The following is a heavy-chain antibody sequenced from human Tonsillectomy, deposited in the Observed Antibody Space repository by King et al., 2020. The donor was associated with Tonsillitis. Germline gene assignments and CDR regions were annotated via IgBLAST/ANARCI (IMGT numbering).Heavy chain of an antibody. Sequence: VQLQQWGAGLLKPSETLSLTCAVYGGSFSGYYWSWIRQPPGKGLEWIGEINHSGSTNYNPSLKSRVTISVDTSKNQFSLKLSSVTAADTAVYYCARVHCSSTSCYTGSRRFQHWGQGTLVTVSS. D-gene: IGHD2-2*02. CDR1: GGSFSGYY. CDR2: INHSGST. CDR3: ARVHCSSTSCYTGSRRFQH. J-gene: IGHJ1*01. V-gene: IGHV4-34*01.